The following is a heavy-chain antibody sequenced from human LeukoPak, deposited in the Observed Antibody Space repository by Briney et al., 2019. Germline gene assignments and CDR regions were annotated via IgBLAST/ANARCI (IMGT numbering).Heavy chain of an antibody. Sequence: SETLSLTCGVSGGSINSYYWGWIRQPPGKGLEYIGYVYHSGTSNYKPSLEDRVTMSVDTSKNQLSLELTSVTAADTAVYYCTRDDGGFDSWGQGTLVTVSS. CDR2: VYHSGTS. J-gene: IGHJ4*02. CDR3: TRDDGGFDS. V-gene: IGHV4-59*01. CDR1: GGSINSYY. D-gene: IGHD3-16*01.